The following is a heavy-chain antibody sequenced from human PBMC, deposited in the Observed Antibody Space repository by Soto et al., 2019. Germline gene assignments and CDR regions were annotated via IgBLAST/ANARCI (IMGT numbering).Heavy chain of an antibody. J-gene: IGHJ4*02. CDR1: GGSISSGGYY. CDR3: AREPSI. Sequence: QVQLQESSPGLVKPSQTLSLTCTVSGGSISSGGYYWSWIRQHPGKGLEWIGYIYYSGSTYYTPSLKRRVTISIDTSKNQFSRKRSSVTDADTAVYYCAREPSIWGQGTLVTVSS. CDR2: IYYSGST. V-gene: IGHV4-31*03.